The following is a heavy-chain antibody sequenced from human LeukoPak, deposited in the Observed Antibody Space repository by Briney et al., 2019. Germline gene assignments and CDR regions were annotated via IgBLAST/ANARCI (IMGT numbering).Heavy chain of an antibody. CDR3: ARIDAFDI. CDR1: GFTFSNYN. Sequence: PGGSLRLFCAASGFTFSNYNMNWVRQAPGKGLEWVSYISSRGSYTYYADSVKGRFTISRDNAKNSLYLQMNSLRAEDTAVYYCARIDAFDIWGQGTMVTVSS. V-gene: IGHV3-21*06. CDR2: ISSRGSYT. J-gene: IGHJ3*02.